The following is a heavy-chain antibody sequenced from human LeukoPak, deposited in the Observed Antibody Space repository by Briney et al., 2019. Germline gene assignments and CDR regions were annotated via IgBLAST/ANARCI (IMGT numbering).Heavy chain of an antibody. CDR1: GYTFTGYY. J-gene: IGHJ1*01. Sequence: GASVKVSCKASGYTFTGYYMHWVRQAPGQGFEWMGRISPNSGGTNYAQNFQGRVTMTRDTSTNTAYMELSSLTSDDTAVYYCARAGPAVYCSGTACYLDHWGQGTLVTVST. D-gene: IGHD2/OR15-2a*01. CDR2: ISPNSGGT. CDR3: ARAGPAVYCSGTACYLDH. V-gene: IGHV1-2*06.